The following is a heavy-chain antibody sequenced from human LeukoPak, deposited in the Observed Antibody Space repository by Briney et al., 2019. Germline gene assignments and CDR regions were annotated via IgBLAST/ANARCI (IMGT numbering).Heavy chain of an antibody. Sequence: PSETLSLTCTVSGGSISSYYWSWIRQPPGKGLEWIGDIYYSGSTSYNPSLKSRVTISVDTSKNQFSLKLSSVTAADTAVYYCARARSTVGAATRWLDSWGQGTLVTVSS. V-gene: IGHV4-59*08. D-gene: IGHD2-15*01. CDR3: ARARSTVGAATRWLDS. CDR1: GGSISSYY. J-gene: IGHJ4*02. CDR2: IYYSGST.